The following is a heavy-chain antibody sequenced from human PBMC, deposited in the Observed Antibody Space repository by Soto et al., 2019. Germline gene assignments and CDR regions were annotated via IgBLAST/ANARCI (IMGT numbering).Heavy chain of an antibody. CDR3: ATSGDRYYYYGMDV. CDR1: GGSISSYY. CDR2: IYYSGST. D-gene: IGHD3-10*01. Sequence: SETLSLTCTVSGGSISSYYWSWIRQPPGKGLEWIGYIYYSGSTNYNPSLKSRVTISVDTSKNQSSLKLSSVTAADTAVYYCATSGDRYYYYGMDVWGQGTTVTVSS. V-gene: IGHV4-59*08. J-gene: IGHJ6*02.